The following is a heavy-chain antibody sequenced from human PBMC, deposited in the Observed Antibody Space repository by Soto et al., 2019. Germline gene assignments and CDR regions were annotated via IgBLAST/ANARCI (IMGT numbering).Heavy chain of an antibody. CDR2: IYYSGST. V-gene: IGHV4-39*01. Sequence: SLTCTVSGGSISSSSYYWGWIRQPPGKGLEWIGSIYYSGSTYYNPSLKRRVTISVDTSKNQFSLKLSPVTAADPAVYYCERVVVVRGGWSMDVWGQGTTVT. CDR3: ERVVVVRGGWSMDV. J-gene: IGHJ6*02. CDR1: GGSISSSSYY. D-gene: IGHD3-10*01.